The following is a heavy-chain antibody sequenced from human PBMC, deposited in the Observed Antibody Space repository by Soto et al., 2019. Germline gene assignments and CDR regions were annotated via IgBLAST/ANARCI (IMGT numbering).Heavy chain of an antibody. D-gene: IGHD4-17*01. CDR2: ISYDGSNK. J-gene: IGHJ3*02. Sequence: VQLVESGGGVVQPGRSLRLSCAASGFTFSSYGMHWVRQAPGKGLEWVAVISYDGSNKYYADSVKGRFTISRDNSKNTLYLQMNSLRAEDTAVYYCAKDYPVTRSAGAFDIWGQGTMVTVSS. CDR1: GFTFSSYG. V-gene: IGHV3-30*18. CDR3: AKDYPVTRSAGAFDI.